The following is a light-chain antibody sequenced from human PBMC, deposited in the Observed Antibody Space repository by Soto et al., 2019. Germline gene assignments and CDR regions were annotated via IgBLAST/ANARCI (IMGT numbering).Light chain of an antibody. J-gene: IGKJ1*01. CDR2: KAS. CDR3: QEYNSYWP. CDR1: QSISSW. Sequence: DIQMTQSPSTLSASVGDRVTITCLASQSISSWLAWYQQKPGKAPKLLIYKASSLESGVPSRFSGSGSGTEFILTISSLPTDDFATYYCQEYNSYWPFGQGTKVEIK. V-gene: IGKV1-5*03.